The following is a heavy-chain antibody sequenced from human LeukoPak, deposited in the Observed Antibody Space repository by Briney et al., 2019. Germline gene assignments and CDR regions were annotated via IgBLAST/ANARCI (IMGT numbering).Heavy chain of an antibody. J-gene: IGHJ4*02. Sequence: GGSLRLSCGASTFTFSSYGMSWVRQAPGKGLEWVSAISGSGGSTYYADSVKGRFTISRDNAKNTLYLQMSSLRAEDTAVYYCIKDRTGTYSFDYWGQGTLVTVSS. V-gene: IGHV3-23*01. CDR3: IKDRTGTYSFDY. CDR1: TFTFSSYG. CDR2: ISGSGGST. D-gene: IGHD7-27*01.